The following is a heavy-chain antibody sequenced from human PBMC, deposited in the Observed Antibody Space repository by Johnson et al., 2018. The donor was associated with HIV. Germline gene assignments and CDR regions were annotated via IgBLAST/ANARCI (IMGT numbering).Heavy chain of an antibody. V-gene: IGHV3-30*19. CDR1: GFTFSSYG. D-gene: IGHD6-19*01. CDR3: AKDRSGWYEVGPYDAFDI. CDR2: ISYDGSNK. J-gene: IGHJ3*02. Sequence: QVQLVASGGGVVQPGGSLRLSCAASGFTFSSYGMHWVRQAPGKGLEWVAVISYDGSNKYYADSVKGRVTISRDNSKNTRYLQMNSLRAEDTALYYCAKDRSGWYEVGPYDAFDIWGQGTMVTVSS.